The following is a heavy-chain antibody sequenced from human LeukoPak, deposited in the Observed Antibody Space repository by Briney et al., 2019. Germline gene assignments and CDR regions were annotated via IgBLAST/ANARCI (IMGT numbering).Heavy chain of an antibody. CDR2: ISAYNGNT. V-gene: IGHV1-18*01. J-gene: IGHJ4*02. Sequence: RASVKVSCKASGYTFTSYGISWVRQAPGQGLEWMGWISAYNGNTNYAQKLQGRVTMTTDTSTSTAYMELRSLRSDDTAVYYCGTLLSNGPFDYWGQGSLVTVSS. CDR1: GYTFTSYG. CDR3: GTLLSNGPFDY.